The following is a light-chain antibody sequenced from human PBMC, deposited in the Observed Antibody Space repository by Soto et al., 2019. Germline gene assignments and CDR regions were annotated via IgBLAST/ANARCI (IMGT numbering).Light chain of an antibody. Sequence: IVLTQSPVTLSLSPGEGATLSCRASQTVTSSFLGWYQQKPAQAPRLLIYGASTRATGIPDRFSGSGSGTDFTLTISRLEPEDFAVYYCHHYGNSVYTFGQGTKVDIK. CDR2: GAS. CDR1: QTVTSSF. CDR3: HHYGNSVYT. V-gene: IGKV3-20*01. J-gene: IGKJ2*01.